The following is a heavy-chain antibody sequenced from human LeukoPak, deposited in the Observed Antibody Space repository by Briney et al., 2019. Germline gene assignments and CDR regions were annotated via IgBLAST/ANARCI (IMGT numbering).Heavy chain of an antibody. Sequence: GGSLRLSCAASGFTFDDYAMHWVRQAQGKGLEWVSLISWDGCSTYYADSVKGRFTISRDNSKNSLYLQMNSLRAEDTALYYCAKDSYYYDSSGYSRGFDYWGQGTLVTVSS. CDR1: GFTFDDYA. J-gene: IGHJ4*02. V-gene: IGHV3-43D*03. D-gene: IGHD3-22*01. CDR2: ISWDGCST. CDR3: AKDSYYYDSSGYSRGFDY.